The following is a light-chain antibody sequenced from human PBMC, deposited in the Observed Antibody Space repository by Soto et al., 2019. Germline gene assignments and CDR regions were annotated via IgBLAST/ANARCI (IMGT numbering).Light chain of an antibody. J-gene: IGKJ1*01. CDR1: QSVSSSY. Sequence: IVLTQALFTLSGSARDIFPISCRASQSVSSSYLAWYQQKPGQAPRLLIYGASSRATGIPDRFSGSGSGTDFTLTISRLEPEDFAVYYCQQYGRSGKFGQGAKVDIK. CDR3: QQYGRSGK. V-gene: IGKV3-20*01. CDR2: GAS.